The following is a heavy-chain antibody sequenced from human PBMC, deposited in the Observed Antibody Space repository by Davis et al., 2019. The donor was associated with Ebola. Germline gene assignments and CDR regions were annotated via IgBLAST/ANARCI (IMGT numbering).Heavy chain of an antibody. J-gene: IGHJ3*02. CDR3: ARDAGTRNGYHDAFDI. CDR1: GGSFSGYY. V-gene: IGHV4-34*01. D-gene: IGHD5-18*01. CDR2: INHSGST. Sequence: MPSETLSLTCAVYGGSFSGYYWSWIRQPPGKGLEWIGEINHSGSTNYNPSLKSRVTISVDTSKNQFSLKLSSVTAADTAVYYCARDAGTRNGYHDAFDIWGQGTIVTVSS.